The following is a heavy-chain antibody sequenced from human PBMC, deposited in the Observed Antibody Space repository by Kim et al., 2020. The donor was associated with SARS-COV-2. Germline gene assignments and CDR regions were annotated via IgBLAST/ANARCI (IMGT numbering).Heavy chain of an antibody. CDR2: IWYDGSNK. CDR3: ARDPRWLGYCSGGSCDSGFDY. J-gene: IGHJ4*02. V-gene: IGHV3-33*01. Sequence: GGSLRLSCAASGFTFSSYGMHWVRQAPGKGLEWVAVIWYDGSNKYYADSVKGRFTISRDNSKNTLYLQMNSLRAEDTAVYYCARDPRWLGYCSGGSCDSGFDYWGQGTLVTVSS. D-gene: IGHD2-15*01. CDR1: GFTFSSYG.